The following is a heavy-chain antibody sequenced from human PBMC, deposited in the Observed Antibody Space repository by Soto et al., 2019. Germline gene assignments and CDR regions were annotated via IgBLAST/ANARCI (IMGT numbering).Heavy chain of an antibody. CDR3: ARDLGYSYAPYYFDY. V-gene: IGHV1-69*01. CDR1: GGTFSSYA. J-gene: IGHJ4*02. Sequence: QVQLVQSGAEVKKPGSSVKVSCKASGGTFSSYAISWVRQAPGQGLEWMGGIIPIFGTANYAQKFQGRVTSTADEATSRAYMELSSLRSEDTAVYYCARDLGYSYAPYYFDYWGQGTLVTVSS. D-gene: IGHD5-18*01. CDR2: IIPIFGTA.